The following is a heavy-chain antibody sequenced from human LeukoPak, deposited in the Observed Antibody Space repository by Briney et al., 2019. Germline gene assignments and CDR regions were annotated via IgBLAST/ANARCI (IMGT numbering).Heavy chain of an antibody. Sequence: GGSLRLSCAASGFTFSNYAMAWVRQAPGKGLEWVSILSGSGGATYYADSVKGRFTISRDNSENTLFLQMNNLGAEDTALYYCAKKRVITTPDAIDWYFNLWGRGTLVTVSS. CDR2: LSGSGGAT. D-gene: IGHD1-1*01. V-gene: IGHV3-23*01. CDR3: AKKRVITTPDAIDWYFNL. CDR1: GFTFSNYA. J-gene: IGHJ2*01.